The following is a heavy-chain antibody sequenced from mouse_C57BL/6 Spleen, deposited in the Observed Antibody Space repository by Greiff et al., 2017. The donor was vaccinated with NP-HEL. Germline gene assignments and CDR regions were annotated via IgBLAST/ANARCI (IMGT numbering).Heavy chain of an antibody. CDR1: GYTFTSYW. J-gene: IGHJ3*01. CDR2: INPSNGGT. CDR3: ARPDYSNSAWFAY. D-gene: IGHD2-5*01. Sequence: QVQLQQSGTELVKPGASVKLSCKASGYTFTSYWMHWVKQRPGQGLEWIGNINPSNGGTNYNEKFKSKATLTVDKSSSTAYMQLSSLTSEDSAVYYCARPDYSNSAWFAYWGQGTLVTVSA. V-gene: IGHV1-53*01.